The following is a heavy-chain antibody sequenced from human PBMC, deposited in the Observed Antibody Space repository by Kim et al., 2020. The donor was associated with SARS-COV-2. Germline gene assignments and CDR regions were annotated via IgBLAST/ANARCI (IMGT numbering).Heavy chain of an antibody. V-gene: IGHV4-4*07. Sequence: SETLSLTCTVSGGSISRYSWSWMRQPAGKGLEWIGRISDSGSGIYNPSLKSRLTMSVETSTNQFSLRLTSVTAADTALYYCARGEPSAASNAFDVWGQGTMVTVSS. D-gene: IGHD6-25*01. CDR1: GGSISRYS. CDR3: ARGEPSAASNAFDV. CDR2: ISDSGSG. J-gene: IGHJ3*01.